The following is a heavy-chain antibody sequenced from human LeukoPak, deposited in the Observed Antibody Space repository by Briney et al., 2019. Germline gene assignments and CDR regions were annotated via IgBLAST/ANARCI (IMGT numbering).Heavy chain of an antibody. D-gene: IGHD6-6*01. J-gene: IGHJ4*02. CDR1: GGSFSGYY. V-gene: IGHV4-34*01. CDR3: ARTSTARVEYYFDY. Sequence: SETLSLTCAVYGGSFSGYYWSWIRQPPGKGLEWIGEINHSGSTYYNPSLKSRVTISVDTSKNQFSLKLSSVTAADTAVYYCARTSTARVEYYFDYWGQGTLVTVSS. CDR2: INHSGST.